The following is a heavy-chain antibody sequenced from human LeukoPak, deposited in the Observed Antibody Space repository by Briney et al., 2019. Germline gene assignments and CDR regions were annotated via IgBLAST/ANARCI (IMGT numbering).Heavy chain of an antibody. CDR1: GFTFSSYA. Sequence: GGSLRLSCAASGFTFSSYAMSWVRQAPGKGLEWVSGISGSGGSTHYADSVKGRFTISRDNSKNTLYLQMNSLRAEDTAVYYCAEQRGFGSYPYYYYYYMDVWGKGTTVTVSS. D-gene: IGHD3-10*01. CDR2: ISGSGGST. J-gene: IGHJ6*03. V-gene: IGHV3-23*01. CDR3: AEQRGFGSYPYYYYYYMDV.